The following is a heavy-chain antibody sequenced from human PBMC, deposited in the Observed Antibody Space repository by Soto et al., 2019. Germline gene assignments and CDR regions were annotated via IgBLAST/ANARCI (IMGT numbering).Heavy chain of an antibody. CDR2: INHSGST. CDR1: GGSFSGYY. V-gene: IGHV4-34*01. CDR3: ARRRQQLVKKFYYYYGMDV. Sequence: SETLSLTCAVYGGSFSGYYWSWIRQPPGKGLEWIGEINHSGSTNYNPSLKSRVTISVDTSKNQFSLKLSSVTAADTAVYYCARRRQQLVKKFYYYYGMDVWGQGTTVTVSS. J-gene: IGHJ6*02. D-gene: IGHD6-13*01.